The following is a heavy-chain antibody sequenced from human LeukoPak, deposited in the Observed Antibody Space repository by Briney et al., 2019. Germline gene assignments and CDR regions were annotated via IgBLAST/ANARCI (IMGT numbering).Heavy chain of an antibody. V-gene: IGHV4-61*05. Sequence: SETLSLTCTVSGGSINSSSNYWGWIRQPPGKGLEWIGYIYYRGSTNYNPSLNSLATTSVNTSKNQFCLKLSSVTAADTAVYYCARVRQYCSGGSCYPFVFDPWGQGTLVTVSS. CDR3: ARVRQYCSGGSCYPFVFDP. CDR2: IYYRGST. J-gene: IGHJ5*02. D-gene: IGHD2-15*01. CDR1: GGSINSSSNY.